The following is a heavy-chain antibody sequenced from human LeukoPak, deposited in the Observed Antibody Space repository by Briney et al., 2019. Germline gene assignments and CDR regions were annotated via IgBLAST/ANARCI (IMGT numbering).Heavy chain of an antibody. Sequence: SGGSLRLSCAASGFTFSNYAIHWVRQAPGKGLEWVSIVGGRGVKTYYADSVKGRFPISRDNSKNTVYLQMNSLRAEDTAVYYCAKRGDCSGTCTYDYWGQGTLVTVSS. CDR3: AKRGDCSGTCTYDY. CDR2: VGGRGVKT. D-gene: IGHD2-2*01. CDR1: GFTFSNYA. V-gene: IGHV3-23*01. J-gene: IGHJ4*02.